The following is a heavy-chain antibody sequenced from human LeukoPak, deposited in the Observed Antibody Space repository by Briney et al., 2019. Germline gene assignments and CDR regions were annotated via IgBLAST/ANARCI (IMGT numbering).Heavy chain of an antibody. CDR1: GYTFTSYG. V-gene: IGHV1-18*01. CDR3: ARDSWGDMTTVTTGDY. Sequence: ASVKVSCKASGYTFTSYGISWVRQAPGQGLEWMGWISAYNGNTNYAQKLQGRVTMTTDTSTSTAYMELRSLRSDDTAVYYCARDSWGDMTTVTTGDYWGQGTLVTVSS. J-gene: IGHJ4*02. D-gene: IGHD4-17*01. CDR2: ISAYNGNT.